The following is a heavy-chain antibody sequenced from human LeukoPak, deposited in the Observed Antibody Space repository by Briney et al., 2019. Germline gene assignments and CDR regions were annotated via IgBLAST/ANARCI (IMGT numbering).Heavy chain of an antibody. Sequence: GESLKISCNGSGYTFTIYWIGWVRQMPAKGLEWMGIIYPGDSNTRYSPSFQGQVTISADKSISTAYLQWSSLKASDTAIYYCARGYTTFHYWGQGTLVTVSS. V-gene: IGHV5-51*01. CDR1: GYTFTIYW. CDR2: IYPGDSNT. D-gene: IGHD6-13*01. CDR3: ARGYTTFHY. J-gene: IGHJ4*02.